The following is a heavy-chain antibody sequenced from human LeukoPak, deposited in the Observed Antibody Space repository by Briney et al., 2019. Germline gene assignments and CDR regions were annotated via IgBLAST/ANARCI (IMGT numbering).Heavy chain of an antibody. CDR3: ARPTSRPSNYYHMDV. CDR1: GYTFTSFD. D-gene: IGHD6-13*01. V-gene: IGHV1-8*01. CDR2: MNPINGHT. Sequence: ASVKVSCKASGYTFTSFDINRVRQAPGQGLECMGWMNPINGHTGYAQKFQGRVTMTGDTATSTAYMELSSLTYEDTAVYYCARPTSRPSNYYHMDVWGKGTTVTVSS. J-gene: IGHJ6*03.